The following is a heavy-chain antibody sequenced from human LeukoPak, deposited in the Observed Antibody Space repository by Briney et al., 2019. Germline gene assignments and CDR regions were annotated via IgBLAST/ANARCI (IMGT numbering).Heavy chain of an antibody. Sequence: SQTLSLTCTVSGGSISSGDYYWSWIRQPPGKGLEWIGYIYYSGSTYYNPSLKSRVTISVDTSKNQFSLKVSSVTAADTAVYYCARDLWVYGGPDAFDIWGQGTMVTVSS. D-gene: IGHD4-23*01. V-gene: IGHV4-30-4*01. CDR2: IYYSGST. CDR3: ARDLWVYGGPDAFDI. J-gene: IGHJ3*02. CDR1: GGSISSGDYY.